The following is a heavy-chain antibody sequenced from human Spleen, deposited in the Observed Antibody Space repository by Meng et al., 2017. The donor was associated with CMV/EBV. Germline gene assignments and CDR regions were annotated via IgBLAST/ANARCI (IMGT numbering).Heavy chain of an antibody. J-gene: IGHJ5*02. CDR3: ARDPWGVRGPNWFDP. V-gene: IGHV3-11*01. D-gene: IGHD3-10*01. Sequence: SGFSLSASSMRWIRRAPGTGPEWVSYISSSGRTLASADSVKGRFTVSRDNANNSLYLQMNSLRAEDTAVYYCARDPWGVRGPNWFDPWGQGTLVTVSS. CDR1: GFSLSASS. CDR2: ISSSGRTL.